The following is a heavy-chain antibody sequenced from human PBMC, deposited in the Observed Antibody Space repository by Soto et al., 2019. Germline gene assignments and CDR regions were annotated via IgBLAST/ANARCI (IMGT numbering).Heavy chain of an antibody. CDR1: GGTFSSYA. CDR3: ARDEYSYGSFLEYYFDY. CDR2: IIPIFGTA. V-gene: IGHV1-69*13. J-gene: IGHJ4*02. Sequence: ASVNVSCKASGGTFSSYAISWVRQAPGQGLEWMGGIIPIFGTANYAQKFQGRVTITADESTSTAYMELSSLRSEDTAVYYCARDEYSYGSFLEYYFDYWGQGTLVTVSS. D-gene: IGHD5-18*01.